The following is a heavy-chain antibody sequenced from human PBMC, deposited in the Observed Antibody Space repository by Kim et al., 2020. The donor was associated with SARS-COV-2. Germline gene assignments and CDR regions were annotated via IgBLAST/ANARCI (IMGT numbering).Heavy chain of an antibody. J-gene: IGHJ4*02. D-gene: IGHD6-13*01. CDR3: ARAPSRGFDY. V-gene: IGHV4-39*01. CDR2: ST. Sequence: STYYTPSLKSRVTISVDTSKNQFSLKLSSVTAADTAVYYCARAPSRGFDYWGQGTLVTVSS.